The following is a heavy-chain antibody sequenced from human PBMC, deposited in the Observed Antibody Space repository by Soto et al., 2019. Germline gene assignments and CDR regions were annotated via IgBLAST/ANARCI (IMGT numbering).Heavy chain of an antibody. J-gene: IGHJ4*02. Sequence: EVQLVESGGGLVQPGRSLRLSCAASGFTFDDYAMHWVRQAPGKGLEWVSGISWNSGSIGYADSVKGRFTISRDNAKNSLYLQMNSLRAEDTALYYCAKGARSLYEVAEYWGQGTLVTVSS. D-gene: IGHD5-12*01. CDR3: AKGARSLYEVAEY. CDR2: ISWNSGSI. CDR1: GFTFDDYA. V-gene: IGHV3-9*01.